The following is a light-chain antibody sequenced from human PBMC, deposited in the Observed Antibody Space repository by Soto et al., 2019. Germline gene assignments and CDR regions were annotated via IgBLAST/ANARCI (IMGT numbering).Light chain of an antibody. Sequence: EIVLTQSPATLSLSPGDRATLSCGASQSVRSSYVAWYQQKAGLAPRILIYDGSSTASGIPDRFSGSGAGTDFTLTTGRLEPEDFAVYYCQQYYNSAPLSVGGGTKVEMK. CDR1: QSVRSSY. CDR3: QQYYNSAPLS. V-gene: IGKV3D-20*01. J-gene: IGKJ4*01. CDR2: DGS.